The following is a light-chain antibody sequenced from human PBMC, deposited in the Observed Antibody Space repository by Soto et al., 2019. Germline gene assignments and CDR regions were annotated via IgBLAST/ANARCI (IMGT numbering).Light chain of an antibody. Sequence: SVLTQPASVSGSPGQSITISCTGTSSDVGSYNYVSWYQQHPGKAPKLMIYEVSTRPSGVSSRFSGSKSGNTASLTISGLQAEDEADYYCSSYSSSSTVFGTGTKLTVL. J-gene: IGLJ1*01. V-gene: IGLV2-14*01. CDR2: EVS. CDR3: SSYSSSSTV. CDR1: SSDVGSYNY.